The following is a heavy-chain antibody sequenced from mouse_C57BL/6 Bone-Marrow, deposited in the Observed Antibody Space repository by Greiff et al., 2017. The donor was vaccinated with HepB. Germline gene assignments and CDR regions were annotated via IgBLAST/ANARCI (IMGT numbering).Heavy chain of an antibody. J-gene: IGHJ1*03. Sequence: QVQLKESGPELVKPGASVKISCKASGYAFSSSWMNWVKQRPGKGLEWIGRIYPGDGDTNYNGKFKGKATLTADKYSCTAYMKLSSLTSEDSAVYFCARSDYDGSRRYFDVWGTGTTVTVSS. V-gene: IGHV1-82*01. CDR2: IYPGDGDT. D-gene: IGHD1-1*01. CDR3: ARSDYDGSRRYFDV. CDR1: GYAFSSSW.